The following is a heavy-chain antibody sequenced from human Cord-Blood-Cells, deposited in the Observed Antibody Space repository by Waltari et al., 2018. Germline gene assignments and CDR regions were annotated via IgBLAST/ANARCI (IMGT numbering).Heavy chain of an antibody. J-gene: IGHJ3*02. CDR3: ARLYSSSWYAFDI. V-gene: IGHV1-2*02. CDR2: INPNSGGT. D-gene: IGHD6-13*01. CDR1: GSTFTGYY. Sequence: QVQLVQSGAEVKKPGASVKVHCKASGSTFTGYYMTWVRQAPGQGLEWMGWINPNSGGTNYAQKFQGRVTMTRDTSISTAYMELSRLRSDDTAVYYCARLYSSSWYAFDIWGQGTMVTVSS.